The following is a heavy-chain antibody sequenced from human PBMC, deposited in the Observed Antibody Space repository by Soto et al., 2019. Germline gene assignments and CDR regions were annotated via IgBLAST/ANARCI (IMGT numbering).Heavy chain of an antibody. D-gene: IGHD4-17*01. V-gene: IGHV1-18*04. J-gene: IGHJ6*02. Sequence: ASVKVSCKDSGYTFTIYGISWVRQAPGQGLEWMGWISAYNGNTNYAQKLQGRVTMTTDTSTSTAYMELRSLRSDDTAVYYCARLMTTVTFYYYYYGMDVWGQGTTVTVSS. CDR1: GYTFTIYG. CDR2: ISAYNGNT. CDR3: ARLMTTVTFYYYYYGMDV.